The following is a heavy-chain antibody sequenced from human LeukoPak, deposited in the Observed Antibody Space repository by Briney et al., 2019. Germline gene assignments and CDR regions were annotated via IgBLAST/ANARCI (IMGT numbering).Heavy chain of an antibody. J-gene: IGHJ4*02. CDR3: ARHVAGVRYFDY. V-gene: IGHV4-4*09. D-gene: IGHD3-3*01. CDR2: IYTSGST. Sequence: SETLSLTCTVSGGSISSYYWSWIRQPPGKGLEWIGYIYTSGSTNYNPSLKSRVTISVDTSKNQFSLKLSSVTAADTAVYYCARHVAGVRYFDYWGQGTLVTVSS. CDR1: GGSISSYY.